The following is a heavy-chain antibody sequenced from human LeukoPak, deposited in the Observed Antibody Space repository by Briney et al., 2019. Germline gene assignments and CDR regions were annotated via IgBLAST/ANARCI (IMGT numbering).Heavy chain of an antibody. D-gene: IGHD3-16*01. CDR2: IYPGDSDT. J-gene: IGHJ3*01. Sequence: GESLKISCKGSEYSFTSYWIAWVRQMPGRGLDWMGIIYPGDSDTRYSPSFQGQVTISVDKSINAAYLQWSSLKASDTAMYYCAXHGXXYDRWXXXXALDLWGQGTMVTVSS. CDR1: EYSFTSYW. V-gene: IGHV5-51*01. CDR3: AXHGXXYDRWXXXXALDL.